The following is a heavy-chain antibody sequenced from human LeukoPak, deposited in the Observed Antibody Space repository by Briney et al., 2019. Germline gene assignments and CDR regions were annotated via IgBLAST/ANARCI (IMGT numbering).Heavy chain of an antibody. CDR3: ARINGGGYYYGSGSYGY. V-gene: IGHV1-18*01. CDR1: GYTFTSYG. Sequence: GASVKVSCKASGYTFTSYGISWVRQAPGQGLEWMGWISAYNGNTNYAQKLQGRVTMTTDTSTSTAYMELRSLRSDDTAVYYCARINGGGYYYGSGSYGYWGQGTLVTVSS. J-gene: IGHJ4*02. CDR2: ISAYNGNT. D-gene: IGHD3-10*01.